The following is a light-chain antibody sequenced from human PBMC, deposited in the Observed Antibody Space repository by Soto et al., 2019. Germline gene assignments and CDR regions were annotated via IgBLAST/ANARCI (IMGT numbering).Light chain of an antibody. CDR3: QQYYSFPLT. CDR1: EGISSY. CDR2: AAS. Sequence: IQMTQSPSSLSASVGDRVTITCRASEGISSYLAWYQQKPGXXPGLLIYAASTLQSGVPSRFSGSGSGTDFTLTISCLQSEDFATYYCQQYYSFPLTFGGGTNVYIK. J-gene: IGKJ4*01. V-gene: IGKV1D-8*01.